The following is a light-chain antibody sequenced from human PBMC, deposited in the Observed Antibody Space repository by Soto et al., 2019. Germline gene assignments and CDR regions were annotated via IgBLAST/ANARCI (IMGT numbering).Light chain of an antibody. CDR3: QQYGSSPRAT. CDR2: DSS. CDR1: QGIGST. J-gene: IGKJ5*01. Sequence: EIVLTQSPAALSVSPGERVTLSCRASQGIGSTLAWYQQKPGQTPRLLIYDSSTRAIGIPTRFSGSRSGTEFTLTISRLEPEDFAVYYCQQYGSSPRATFGQGTRLEIK. V-gene: IGKV3-15*01.